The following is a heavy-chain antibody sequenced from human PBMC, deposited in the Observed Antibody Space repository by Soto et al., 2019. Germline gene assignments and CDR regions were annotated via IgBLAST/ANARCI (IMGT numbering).Heavy chain of an antibody. CDR3: ARPASGGSRDAFDI. CDR1: GYRFTGFW. V-gene: IGHV5-10-1*01. J-gene: IGHJ3*02. D-gene: IGHD2-15*01. Sequence: PGESLKISCQGSGYRFTGFWLNWMRQRPGKGLEWVGRIDPNDSFINYSPPFEGHVTISADKSISTAYLQWTRLQAADTAIYYCARPASGGSRDAFDIWGQGTMVTVSS. CDR2: IDPNDSFI.